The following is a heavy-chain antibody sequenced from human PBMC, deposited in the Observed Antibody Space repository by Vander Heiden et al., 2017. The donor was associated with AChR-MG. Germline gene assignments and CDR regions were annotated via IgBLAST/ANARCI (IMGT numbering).Heavy chain of an antibody. J-gene: IGHJ4*02. CDR1: GGTFSSYA. CDR3: ARRRSSIVGATTFYFDY. V-gene: IGHV1-69*04. CDR2: IIPILGIA. Sequence: QVQLVQSGAEVKKPGSSVKVPCKASGGTFSSYAISWVRQAPGQGLEWMGRIIPILGIANYAQKFQGRVTITADKSTSTAYMELSSLRSEDTAVYYCARRRSSIVGATTFYFDYWGQGTLVTVSS. D-gene: IGHD1-26*01.